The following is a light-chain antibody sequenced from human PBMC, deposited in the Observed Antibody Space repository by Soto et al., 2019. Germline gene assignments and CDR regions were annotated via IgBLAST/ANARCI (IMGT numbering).Light chain of an antibody. CDR3: HQYGNSPQS. CDR2: ATF. CDR1: QSVSSSY. J-gene: IGKJ1*01. V-gene: IGKV3-20*01. Sequence: EIVLTQSPGTLSLSPGERGTLSCRASQSVSSSYLAWYQHKPGQAPRLLIYATFSRATGIPDRFSGSGSGTDFTLTIRRLEPEDLAVYYCHQYGNSPQSFGQGTKVEIK.